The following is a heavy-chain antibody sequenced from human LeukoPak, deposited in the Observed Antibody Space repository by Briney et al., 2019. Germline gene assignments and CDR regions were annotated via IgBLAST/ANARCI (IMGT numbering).Heavy chain of an antibody. CDR2: ISSSSSYI. CDR1: GFTFSSYS. D-gene: IGHD1-26*01. Sequence: PGGSLRLSCAASGFTFSSYSMNWVRQAPGKGLEWVSSISSSSSYIYYADSVKGRFTISRDNAKNSLYLQMNSLRAEDTAVYYCARYFHAKWEPDAFDIWGQGTMVTVSS. CDR3: ARYFHAKWEPDAFDI. J-gene: IGHJ3*02. V-gene: IGHV3-21*01.